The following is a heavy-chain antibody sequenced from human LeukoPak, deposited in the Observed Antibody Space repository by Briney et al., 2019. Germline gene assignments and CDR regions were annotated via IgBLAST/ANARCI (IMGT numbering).Heavy chain of an antibody. J-gene: IGHJ4*02. CDR2: INPSGGST. Sequence: ASVKVSCKASGYTFTSYYMHWVRQAPGQGLEWMGIINPSGGSTSYAQKSQGRVTMTRDTSTSTLYMELGSLRSEDTGVYYCAREGTVGFTVTMGGGDPSFDYWGQGTLVTVSS. CDR3: AREGTVGFTVTMGGGDPSFDY. CDR1: GYTFTSYY. D-gene: IGHD4-17*01. V-gene: IGHV1-46*01.